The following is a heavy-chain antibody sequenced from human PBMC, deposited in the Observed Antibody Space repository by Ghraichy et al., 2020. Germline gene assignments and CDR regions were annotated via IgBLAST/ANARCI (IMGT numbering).Heavy chain of an antibody. CDR2: IYSGGST. J-gene: IGHJ6*02. V-gene: IGHV3-53*04. Sequence: GGSLRLSCAASGFTVSSNYMSWVRQAPGKGLEWVSVIYSGGSTYYADSVKGRFTISRHNSKNTLYLQMNSLRAEDTAVYYCARDYSSSWYYYYGMDVWGQGTTVTVSS. CDR1: GFTVSSNY. D-gene: IGHD6-13*01. CDR3: ARDYSSSWYYYYGMDV.